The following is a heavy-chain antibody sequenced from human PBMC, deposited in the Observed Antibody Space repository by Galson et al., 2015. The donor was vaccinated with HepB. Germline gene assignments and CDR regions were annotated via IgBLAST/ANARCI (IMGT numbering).Heavy chain of an antibody. CDR3: ARGGWYANAFDI. CDR1: GYIFTSSG. Sequence: SVKVSCKASGYIFTSSGISWVRQAPGKGLEWMGWIYGFNGNTNYAQRLQGRVTMTTGTSTTTAYMELRRLTSDDTAVYYCARGGWYANAFDIWGQGTMVTVSS. V-gene: IGHV1-18*01. CDR2: IYGFNGNT. D-gene: IGHD6-19*01. J-gene: IGHJ3*02.